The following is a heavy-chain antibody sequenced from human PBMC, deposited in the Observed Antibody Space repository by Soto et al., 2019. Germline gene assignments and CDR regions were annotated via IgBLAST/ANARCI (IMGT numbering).Heavy chain of an antibody. V-gene: IGHV1-24*01. D-gene: IGHD1-7*01. CDR1: GYTLTELS. Sequence: ASVKVSCKVSGYTLTELSMHWVRQAPGKGLEWMGGFDPEDDETIYAQKFQGRDTMTEDTSTDTAYMELSSLRTEDTAVYYCARDAGNYDRSDYWGQGTLVTVSS. CDR3: ARDAGNYDRSDY. CDR2: FDPEDDET. J-gene: IGHJ4*02.